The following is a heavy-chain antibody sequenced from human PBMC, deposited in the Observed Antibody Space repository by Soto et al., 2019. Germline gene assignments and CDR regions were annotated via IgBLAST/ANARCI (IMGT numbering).Heavy chain of an antibody. CDR2: IYHSGGT. V-gene: IGHV4-30-4*01. Sequence: SETLSLTCTFSCGSIISGDYWSWIRQPPGKGLEWIGYIYHSGGTYYNPSLNSRATMSVDTSQNQFSLKLSSVSAADTAVYYCARTKYYYDTTAYIFDYWGQGALVTVSS. CDR1: CGSIISGDY. CDR3: ARTKYYYDTTAYIFDY. D-gene: IGHD3-22*01. J-gene: IGHJ4*02.